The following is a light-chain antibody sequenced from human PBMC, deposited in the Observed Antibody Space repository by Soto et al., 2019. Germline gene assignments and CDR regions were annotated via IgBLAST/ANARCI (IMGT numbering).Light chain of an antibody. Sequence: EIVLTQSPGTLSLSPGERATLSCRASQSISSSSLAWYQQKPGQAPRLFIYGASSTATDIPGRIVGIWSRTVFILTISRMAPEYFAVYYYQQYGSSVTFGGGTKVDIK. CDR2: GAS. CDR1: QSISSSS. V-gene: IGKV3-20*01. CDR3: QQYGSSVT. J-gene: IGKJ4*02.